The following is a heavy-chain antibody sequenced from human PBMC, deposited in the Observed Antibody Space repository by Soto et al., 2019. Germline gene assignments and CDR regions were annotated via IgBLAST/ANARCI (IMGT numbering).Heavy chain of an antibody. D-gene: IGHD2-8*01. Sequence: SETLSLTCAVSGVSISSGNWWTWVRQTPQRGLEYIGEIFHDGTANYYPSFERRVAISVDTSKNQFSLKLTSVTAADPAIYFCARLVYDTRLNYMYFDFWGQGALVTVSS. V-gene: IGHV4-4*02. CDR3: ARLVYDTRLNYMYFDF. J-gene: IGHJ4*02. CDR1: GVSISSGNW. CDR2: IFHDGTA.